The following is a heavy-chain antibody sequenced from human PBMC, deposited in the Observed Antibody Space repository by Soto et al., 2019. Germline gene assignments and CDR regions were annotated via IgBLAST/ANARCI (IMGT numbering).Heavy chain of an antibody. D-gene: IGHD6-13*01. CDR3: ARARATIAAAAIFDC. CDR1: GYTFTNYG. J-gene: IGHJ4*02. V-gene: IGHV1-18*01. CDR2: ISAYNGNT. Sequence: ASVKVSCKASGYTFTNYGISWVRQAPGQGLEWMGWISAYNGNTNYAQKLQGRVTMTTDTSTSTAYMELRSLSADDTAVYYCARARATIAAAAIFDCWGQGTLVTVSS.